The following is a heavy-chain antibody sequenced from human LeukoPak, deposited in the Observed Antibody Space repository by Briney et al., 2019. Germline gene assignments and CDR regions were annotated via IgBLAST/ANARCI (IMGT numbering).Heavy chain of an antibody. V-gene: IGHV3-48*04. J-gene: IGHJ6*03. D-gene: IGHD6-13*01. Sequence: GGTLSLSCSVSAFTLSVYGMNWVRQAPGKGLEWLSHISSGGTTIDYAVSVKGRFTVSRDNGENSLFLQMNSLRVDDTAVYDCVRDFAVRAAAPEYYYFYYMDVWGTGTTVTVSS. CDR1: AFTLSVYG. CDR3: VRDFAVRAAAPEYYYFYYMDV. CDR2: ISSGGTTI.